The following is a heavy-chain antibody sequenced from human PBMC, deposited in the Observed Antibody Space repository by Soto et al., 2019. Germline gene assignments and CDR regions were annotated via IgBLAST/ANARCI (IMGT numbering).Heavy chain of an antibody. Sequence: QVQLQESGPGLVKPSQILSLTCTVSGGSISSGGYYWSWIRQHPGKGLEWIGYIYYSGSNYYNPSLKSRVTISVDTSKNQFSLKLSSVTAEDTAVYYCAASCVGCGGFNYYGMDVWGQGTTVTVSS. CDR3: AASCVGCGGFNYYGMDV. CDR1: GGSISSGGYY. D-gene: IGHD2-21*01. CDR2: IYYSGSN. V-gene: IGHV4-31*03. J-gene: IGHJ6*02.